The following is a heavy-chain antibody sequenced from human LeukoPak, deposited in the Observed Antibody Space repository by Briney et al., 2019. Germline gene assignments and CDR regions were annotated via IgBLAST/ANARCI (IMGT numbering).Heavy chain of an antibody. CDR3: ARDSCSSTSCYYY. J-gene: IGHJ4*02. CDR1: GFTFSSYS. Sequence: GGSLRLSCAASGFTFSSYSMNWVRQAPGKGLEWVSSISSSSSYIYYADSVKGRFTISRDNAKNSLYLQMSSLRAEDTAVYYCARDSCSSTSCYYYWGQGTLVTVSS. CDR2: ISSSSSYI. V-gene: IGHV3-21*01. D-gene: IGHD2-2*01.